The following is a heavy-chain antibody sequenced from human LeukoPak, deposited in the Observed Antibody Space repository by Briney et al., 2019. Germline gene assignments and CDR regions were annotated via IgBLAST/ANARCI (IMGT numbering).Heavy chain of an antibody. CDR2: IWNDGSDE. CDR3: TFEIGRSQGAFDI. CDR1: GFTFSKYA. D-gene: IGHD1-26*01. Sequence: PGGSLRLSCAASGFTFSKYAMHWGRQTPGKGLEWVAAIWNDGSDENYADSVKGRFTISSDNSKNTLYLQMNSLRVEDTAVYYCTFEIGRSQGAFDIWGQGTMITVSS. V-gene: IGHV3-33*01. J-gene: IGHJ3*02.